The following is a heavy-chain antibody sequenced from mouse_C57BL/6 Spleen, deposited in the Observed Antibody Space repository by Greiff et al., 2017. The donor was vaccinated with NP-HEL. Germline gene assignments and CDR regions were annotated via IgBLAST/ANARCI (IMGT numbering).Heavy chain of an antibody. CDR1: GYTFTSYW. V-gene: IGHV1-55*01. Sequence: QVQLQQPGAELVKPGASVKMSCKASGYTFTSYWITWVKQGPGQGLEWIGDIYPGSGSTNCNGKFKSKATLTVDTSSSTAYRQLSSLTSEDSAVYYCARLVGIITTVDYWGQGTSVTVSS. D-gene: IGHD1-1*01. CDR2: IYPGSGST. J-gene: IGHJ4*01. CDR3: ARLVGIITTVDY.